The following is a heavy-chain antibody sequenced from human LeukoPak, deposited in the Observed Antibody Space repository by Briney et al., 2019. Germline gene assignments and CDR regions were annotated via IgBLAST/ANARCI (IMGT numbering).Heavy chain of an antibody. CDR1: GLIINRNY. D-gene: IGHD3-16*01. CDR3: AGAPVVDFSIVAPFVS. J-gene: IGHJ4*02. CDR2: IYAGGTT. V-gene: IGHV3-53*01. Sequence: GGSLRLPCAVSGLIINRNYMLCVSQAPGKGLEWVALIYAGGTTFYAGSVEGRFTISRDISKNMLYLQINSLRAEDTAVYYWAGAPVVDFSIVAPFVSWGQGTMVTASS.